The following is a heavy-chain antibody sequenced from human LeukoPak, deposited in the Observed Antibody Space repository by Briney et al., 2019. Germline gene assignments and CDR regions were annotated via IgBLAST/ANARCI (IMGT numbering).Heavy chain of an antibody. V-gene: IGHV3-7*01. CDR1: GFTFSSYW. D-gene: IGHD3-9*01. CDR3: AKDRPSRYDIF. CDR2: IKQDGSEK. Sequence: GGSLRLSCAASGFTFSSYWMSWVRQAPGKGLEWVANIKQDGSEKYYVDSVKGRFTISRDNAKNSLYLQMNSLRAEDTAVYYCAKDRPSRYDIFWGQGTMVTVSS. J-gene: IGHJ3*01.